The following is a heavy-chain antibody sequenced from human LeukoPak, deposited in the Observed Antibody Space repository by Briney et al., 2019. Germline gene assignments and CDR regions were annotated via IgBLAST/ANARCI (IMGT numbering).Heavy chain of an antibody. Sequence: GESLKISCKGSGYSFTSYWIGWVRQMPGKGLEWMGIIYPGDSDTRYSPSFQGQVTISADKSISTAYLQWSSLKASDTAMYYCARGLDYGGNPYYYMDVWGKGTTVTVSS. CDR3: ARGLDYGGNPYYYMDV. CDR2: IYPGDSDT. CDR1: GYSFTSYW. V-gene: IGHV5-51*01. D-gene: IGHD4-23*01. J-gene: IGHJ6*03.